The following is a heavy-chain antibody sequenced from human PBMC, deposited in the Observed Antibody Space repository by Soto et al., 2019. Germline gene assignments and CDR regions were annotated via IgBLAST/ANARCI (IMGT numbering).Heavy chain of an antibody. V-gene: IGHV1-18*01. CDR1: GYTFSSYG. CDR3: ARAGYYYGSGNYSPPRFYGMDV. J-gene: IGHJ6*02. D-gene: IGHD3-10*01. CDR2: ISDYNGNT. Sequence: AQLVQSGVEVKKAGASVKVSCKASGYTFSSYGISWARQAPGQGLEWMGWISDYNGNTQFAQKFQGRVFMTTDTAPTTAYMALRGLRSDDTAVYFCARAGYYYGSGNYSPPRFYGMDVWGQGTTVTVSS.